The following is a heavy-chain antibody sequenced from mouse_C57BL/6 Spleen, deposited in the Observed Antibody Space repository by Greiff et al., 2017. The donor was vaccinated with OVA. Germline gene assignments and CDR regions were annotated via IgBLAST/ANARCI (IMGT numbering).Heavy chain of an antibody. CDR3: ARHWVYEGFCYAMDY. D-gene: IGHD2-3*01. J-gene: IGHJ4*01. CDR2: ISGGGGNT. V-gene: IGHV5-9*01. Sequence: EVKLVESGGGLVKPGGSLKLSCAASGFTFSSYTMSWVRQTPEKRLEWVATISGGGGNTYYPDSGKGRFTISRDNAKNTLYLQRSSLRSEDTALYYCARHWVYEGFCYAMDYWGQGTSVTVSS. CDR1: GFTFSSYT.